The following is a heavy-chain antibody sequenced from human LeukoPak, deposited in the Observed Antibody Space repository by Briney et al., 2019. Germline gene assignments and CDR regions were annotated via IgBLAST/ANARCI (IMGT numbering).Heavy chain of an antibody. CDR2: ISSSGSTI. V-gene: IGHV3-11*01. CDR1: GFTLSDYY. J-gene: IGHJ4*02. CDR3: ARAPFYDTPIDY. Sequence: GGSLRLSCAASGFTLSDYYMSWIRQAPGKGLEWVSYISSSGSTIYYADSVKGRFTISRDNAKNSLYLQMNSLRAEDTAVYYCARAPFYDTPIDYWGQGTLVTVSS. D-gene: IGHD3-9*01.